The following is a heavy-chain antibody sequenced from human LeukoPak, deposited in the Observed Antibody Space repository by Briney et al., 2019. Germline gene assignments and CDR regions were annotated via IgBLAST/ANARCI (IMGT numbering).Heavy chain of an antibody. CDR3: ARLSGIAVAGTRVYGMDV. CDR1: GFTFSSYS. CDR2: ISSSSSYI. J-gene: IGHJ6*02. D-gene: IGHD6-19*01. V-gene: IGHV3-21*01. Sequence: PGGSLGLSCAASGFTFSSYSMNWVRQAPGKGLEWVSSISSSSSYIYYADSVKGRFTISRDNAKNSLYLQMNSLRAEDTAVYYCARLSGIAVAGTRVYGMDVWGQGTTVTVSS.